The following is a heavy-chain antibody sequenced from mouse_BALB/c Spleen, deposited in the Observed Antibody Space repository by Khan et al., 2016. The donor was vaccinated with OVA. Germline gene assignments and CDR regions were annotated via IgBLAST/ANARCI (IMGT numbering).Heavy chain of an antibody. CDR3: TTAYYRYYFDY. V-gene: IGHV1S134*01. CDR1: GNTFTSYG. J-gene: IGHJ2*01. CDR2: IYPGNGYT. D-gene: IGHD2-14*01. Sequence: EVQLQESGAELGRPVSSVKLSCKTSGNTFTSYGIKWVKQRPGQGLEWIGYIYPGNGYTEYNEKFQGKAILTSDTSSSTAYMQLRSLTSEDSAIYFCTTAYYRYYFDYWGQGTTLTVSS.